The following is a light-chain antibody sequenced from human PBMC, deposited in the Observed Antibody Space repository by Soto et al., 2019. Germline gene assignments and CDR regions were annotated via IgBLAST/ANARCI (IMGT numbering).Light chain of an antibody. Sequence: DIVLTQSPGTLSLSPGERATLSCRASQCVSSSYLAWYQQKPGQAPRLLIYGASSRATGIPDRFSGSGSGTDFTLTISRLEPEDFAVYYCQQYGSSPWTFGQGTKVEI. V-gene: IGKV3-20*01. CDR3: QQYGSSPWT. CDR1: QCVSSSY. J-gene: IGKJ1*01. CDR2: GAS.